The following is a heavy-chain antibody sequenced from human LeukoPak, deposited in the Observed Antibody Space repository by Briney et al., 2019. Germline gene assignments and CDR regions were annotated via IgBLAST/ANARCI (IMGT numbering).Heavy chain of an antibody. V-gene: IGHV1-24*01. CDR2: FDPEDGET. J-gene: IGHJ6*02. CDR3: ATQQWLVRKYGMDV. CDR1: GYTLTELS. Sequence: ASVKVSCKVSGYTLTELSMHWVRQAPGKGLEWMGGFDPEDGETIYAQKFQGRVTMTEDTSTDTAYMELSSLRSEDTAVYYCATQQWLVRKYGMDVWGQGTTVTVSS. D-gene: IGHD6-19*01.